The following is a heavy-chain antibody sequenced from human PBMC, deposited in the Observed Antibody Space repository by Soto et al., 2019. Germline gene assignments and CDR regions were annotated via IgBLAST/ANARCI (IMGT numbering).Heavy chain of an antibody. CDR3: ARWSDYYILTGYESGNSMDV. CDR2: ISSSGSTI. Sequence: GGSLRLSCAASGFTFSSYEMNWVRQAPGKGLEWVSYISSSGSTIYYADSVKGRYTISRDNAKNSLYLQMNSLRAEDTAVYYCARWSDYYILTGYESGNSMDVWGQGTTVTVSS. J-gene: IGHJ6*02. V-gene: IGHV3-48*03. D-gene: IGHD3-9*01. CDR1: GFTFSSYE.